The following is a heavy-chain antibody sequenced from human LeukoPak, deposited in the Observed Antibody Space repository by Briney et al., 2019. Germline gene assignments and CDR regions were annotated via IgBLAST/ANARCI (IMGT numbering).Heavy chain of an antibody. D-gene: IGHD6-13*01. J-gene: IGHJ4*02. V-gene: IGHV3-23*01. CDR2: ISGSAGST. Sequence: PAGSLRLSCAASGLTLSSYAMSWIRQPPGKGLEWVSAISGSAGSTYYADSVKGRFVISRDNYKNTLYLQMNSLRADDTDRYCCAKVDSWTRFDYWGQGTLVTVSS. CDR3: AKVDSWTRFDY. CDR1: GLTLSSYA.